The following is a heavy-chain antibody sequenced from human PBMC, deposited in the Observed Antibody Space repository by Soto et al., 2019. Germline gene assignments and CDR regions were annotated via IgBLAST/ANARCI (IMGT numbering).Heavy chain of an antibody. CDR3: AKGGITGLYAFDI. CDR1: GFTFDDYT. Sequence: GGSLRLSCAASGFTFDDYTMHWVRQAPGKGLEWVSLISWDGGSTYYADSVKGRFTISRDNSKNSLYLQMNSLRTEDTDLYYCAKGGITGLYAFDIWGQGTMVTGSS. V-gene: IGHV3-43*01. J-gene: IGHJ3*02. D-gene: IGHD1-20*01. CDR2: ISWDGGST.